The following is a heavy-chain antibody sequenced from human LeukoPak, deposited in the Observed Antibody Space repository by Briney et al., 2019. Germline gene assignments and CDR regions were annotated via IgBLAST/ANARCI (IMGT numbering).Heavy chain of an antibody. CDR2: IYYSGST. Sequence: PSETLSLTCAVYGGSFSGYYWSWIRQHPGKGLEWIGYIYYSGSTYYNPSLKSRVTISVDTSKNQFSLKLSSVTAADTAVYYCARAVVKYYYGSGSYYPYFDYWGQGTLVTVSS. D-gene: IGHD3-10*01. CDR3: ARAVVKYYYGSGSYYPYFDY. V-gene: IGHV4-31*11. J-gene: IGHJ4*02. CDR1: GGSFSGYY.